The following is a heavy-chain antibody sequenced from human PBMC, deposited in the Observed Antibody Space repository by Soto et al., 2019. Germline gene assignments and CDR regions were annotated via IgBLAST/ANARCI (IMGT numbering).Heavy chain of an antibody. CDR3: AKDRRWELLFDY. V-gene: IGHV3-23*01. J-gene: IGHJ4*02. Sequence: LRLCCAASGFTFINYAMGWVRQAPGRGLEWVSAISGSGGSTYYADSVKGRFTISRDNSKNTLYLQMNSLRAEDTAVYYCAKDRRWELLFDYWGQGTLVTVSS. CDR1: GFTFINYA. D-gene: IGHD1-26*01. CDR2: ISGSGGST.